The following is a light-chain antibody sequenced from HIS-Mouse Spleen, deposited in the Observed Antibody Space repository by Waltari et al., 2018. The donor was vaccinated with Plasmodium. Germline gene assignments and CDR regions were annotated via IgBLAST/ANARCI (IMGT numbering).Light chain of an antibody. Sequence: DLQMTQSPSSLSASVGDRVTITCRASQSISSYLNWYQQKPGKAPKLLIYAASSLQSGVPSRFSGSGSGTDFTLTISSLQPEYFATYYCQQSYSTWTFGQGTKVEIK. CDR1: QSISSY. CDR3: QQSYSTWT. V-gene: IGKV1-39*01. J-gene: IGKJ1*01. CDR2: AAS.